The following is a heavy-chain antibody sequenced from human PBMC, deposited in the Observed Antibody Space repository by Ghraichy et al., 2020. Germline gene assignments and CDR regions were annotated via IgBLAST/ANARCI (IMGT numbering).Heavy chain of an antibody. CDR1: GGSISTGGYY. Sequence: FLTCTVSGGSISTGGYYWSWIRQHPGKGLEWIGYIYNNGNTYYNPSLRSRATISRDTSKNQFSLKLNSVTAADTAIYYCARYYYDSSEYLFYGIDVWGQGTTVTVPS. D-gene: IGHD3-22*01. J-gene: IGHJ6*02. CDR3: ARYYYDSSEYLFYGIDV. V-gene: IGHV4-31*03. CDR2: IYNNGNT.